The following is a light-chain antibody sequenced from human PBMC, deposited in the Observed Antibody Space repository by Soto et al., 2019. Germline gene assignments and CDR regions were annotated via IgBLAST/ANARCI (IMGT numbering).Light chain of an antibody. Sequence: QSVLTQPPSVSAAPGQKVTLSCSGSSSNIGNDYVSWYQQLPGTAPKLLIYDNYKRPSGIPDRFSGAKSGSSGTLVITGLQTGGEADYYCVTWVSIVSAYVFGTGTKLTVL. CDR2: DNY. V-gene: IGLV1-51*01. J-gene: IGLJ1*01. CDR1: SSNIGNDY. CDR3: VTWVSIVSAYV.